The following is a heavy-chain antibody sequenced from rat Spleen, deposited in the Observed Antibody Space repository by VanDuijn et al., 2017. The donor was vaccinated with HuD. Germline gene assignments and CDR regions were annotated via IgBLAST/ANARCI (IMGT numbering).Heavy chain of an antibody. CDR2: ISPSGGST. Sequence: EVQLVESGGGLVQPGRSLKISCTASGFIFRKYDMAWVRQAPTKGLEWVASISPSGGSTYYRDSVKGRFIVSRDNAKTTLYLQMNSLRSEDTATYYCARHGLGSWYFDFWGPGTMVTVSS. CDR1: GFIFRKYD. V-gene: IGHV5-25*01. J-gene: IGHJ1*01. CDR3: ARHGLGSWYFDF. D-gene: IGHD5-1*01.